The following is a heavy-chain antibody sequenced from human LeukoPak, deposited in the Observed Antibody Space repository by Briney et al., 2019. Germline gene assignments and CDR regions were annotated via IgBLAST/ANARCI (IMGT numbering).Heavy chain of an antibody. J-gene: IGHJ5*02. CDR2: TNHGGSV. D-gene: IGHD3-10*01. CDR1: GGSISSGGYY. CDR3: ARSTGRGP. Sequence: SETLSLTCTVSGGSISSGGYYWSWIRQPPGKGLEWIGETNHGGSVNYNPSLKSRVTISIETSKNQFSLNLTSVTAADTAVYYCARSTGRGPWGQGTLVIVSS. V-gene: IGHV4-30-2*01.